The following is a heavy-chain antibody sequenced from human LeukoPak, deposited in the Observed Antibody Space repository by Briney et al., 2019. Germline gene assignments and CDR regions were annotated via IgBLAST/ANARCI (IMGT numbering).Heavy chain of an antibody. CDR2: IYPGDSDT. CDR3: ARRRDGYNYVGTDY. D-gene: IGHD5-24*01. Sequence: GESLKISCKGSGYNFTNYWIGWVRQMPGKGLEWMGIIYPGDSDTTYSPSFQGQVTISADRSISTAYLQWSSLKASDTAMYYCARRRDGYNYVGTDYWGQGTLVTVSS. V-gene: IGHV5-51*01. CDR1: GYNFTNYW. J-gene: IGHJ4*02.